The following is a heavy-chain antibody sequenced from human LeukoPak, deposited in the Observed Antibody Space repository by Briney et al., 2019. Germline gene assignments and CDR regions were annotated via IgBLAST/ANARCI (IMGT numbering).Heavy chain of an antibody. J-gene: IGHJ6*03. V-gene: IGHV3-23*01. CDR2: ISNSGGST. CDR3: AGKAEWRSGLIYYYYMDV. CDR1: GFTFSSYA. D-gene: IGHD3-3*01. Sequence: PGGSLRLSRAASGFTFSSYAMRWVRQAPGKGLEWVSGISNSGGSTYYADSVKGRFTVSRDNSKNTLYLQMNSLRAEDTAVYYCAGKAEWRSGLIYYYYMDVWGKGTTVTVSS.